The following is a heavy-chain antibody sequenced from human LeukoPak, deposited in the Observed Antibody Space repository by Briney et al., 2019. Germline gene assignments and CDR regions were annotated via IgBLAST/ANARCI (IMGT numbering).Heavy chain of an antibody. D-gene: IGHD2-15*01. CDR1: GGSISSSDYY. V-gene: IGHV4-39*01. Sequence: SETLSPTCTVSGGSISSSDYYWGWIRQPPGKGLEWVGSIYYGGSTYYNPSLKSRVTISVDTSMNQFSLKLSFVTTADTAVYYCARALGYCSGGSCTRGYNWFDPWGQGTLVTVPS. J-gene: IGHJ5*02. CDR2: IYYGGST. CDR3: ARALGYCSGGSCTRGYNWFDP.